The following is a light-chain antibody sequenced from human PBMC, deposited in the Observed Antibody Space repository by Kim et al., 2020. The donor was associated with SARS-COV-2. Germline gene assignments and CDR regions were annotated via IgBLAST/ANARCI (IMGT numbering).Light chain of an antibody. V-gene: IGKV1-17*02. J-gene: IGKJ5*01. Sequence: DIQMTQSPSSLSASVGDRVTITCRASQDIGNGLGWYQQKPGKAPKLLIYGASNLQSGVPSRFSGSGSETEFTLTINNLQPEDFATYYCLQHNTYPITFGQGTRLEIK. CDR1: QDIGNG. CDR3: LQHNTYPIT. CDR2: GAS.